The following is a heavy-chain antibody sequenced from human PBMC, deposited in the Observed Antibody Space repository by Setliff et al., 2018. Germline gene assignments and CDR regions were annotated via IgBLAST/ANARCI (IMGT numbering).Heavy chain of an antibody. CDR1: GYTFASYG. CDR3: ARGNSNYYLFDY. V-gene: IGHV1-18*01. J-gene: IGHJ4*02. CDR2: ISAHNGNT. D-gene: IGHD4-4*01. Sequence: ASVKVSCKASGYTFASYGISWVRQAPGQGLEWMGWISAHNGNTNYAQKLQGRVTMTTDTSTSTAYMELRSLRSDDTTVYYCARGNSNYYLFDYWGQGTLVTVSS.